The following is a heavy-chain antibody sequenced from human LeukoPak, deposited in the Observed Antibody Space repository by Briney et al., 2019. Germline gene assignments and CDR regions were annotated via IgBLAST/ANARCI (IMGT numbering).Heavy chain of an antibody. J-gene: IGHJ4*02. V-gene: IGHV3-23*01. Sequence: GGSLRLSCAASEFSVGSNYMTWVRQAPGKGLEWVSAISGSGGSTYYADSVKGRFTISRDNSKNTLYLQMNSLRAEDTAVYYCAKFYEVFDYWGQGTLVTVSS. CDR1: EFSVGSNY. CDR2: ISGSGGST. CDR3: AKFYEVFDY. D-gene: IGHD3-3*01.